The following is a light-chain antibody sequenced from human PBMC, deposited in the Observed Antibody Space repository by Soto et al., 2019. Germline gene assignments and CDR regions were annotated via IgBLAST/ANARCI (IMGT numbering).Light chain of an antibody. V-gene: IGKV3-15*01. CDR1: QSVTSN. CDR2: GAS. Sequence: EIVMTQSPATLSVSPGERATLFCRSSQSVTSNLAWYQQKPGQAPRLLIYGASTRATGIPARFSGSGSGTEFTLTISSLQSEDFALYHCQQYNNWPQTFGQGTRLEIK. CDR3: QQYNNWPQT. J-gene: IGKJ5*01.